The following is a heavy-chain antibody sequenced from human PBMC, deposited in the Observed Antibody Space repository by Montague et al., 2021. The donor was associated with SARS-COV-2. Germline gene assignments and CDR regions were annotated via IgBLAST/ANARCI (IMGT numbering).Heavy chain of an antibody. CDR1: GFTFRRYW. V-gene: IGHV3-74*01. D-gene: IGHD3-10*01. CDR2: IKPDGTST. J-gene: IGHJ4*02. Sequence: SLRLSCAASGFTFRRYWMHWVRQVPGRGPLWVSRIKPDGTSTNYAASVKGRFTISRDNAKNTLSLQMNHLRAEDTGVYYCARPLWFGDSDYFFESWGQGTLVTVSS. CDR3: ARPLWFGDSDYFFES.